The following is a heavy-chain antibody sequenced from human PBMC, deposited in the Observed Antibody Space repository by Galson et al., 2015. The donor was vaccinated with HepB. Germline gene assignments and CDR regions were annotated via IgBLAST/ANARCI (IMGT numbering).Heavy chain of an antibody. CDR2: ISSSSSYI. V-gene: IGHV3-21*01. Sequence: SLRLSCAASGFTFSSYSMNWVRQAPGKGLEWVSSISSSSSYIYYADSVKGRFTISRDNAKNSLYLQMNSLRAEDTAVYYCARGRGYYCSGGSCYSGWFDPWGQGTLVTVSS. CDR1: GFTFSSYS. J-gene: IGHJ5*02. D-gene: IGHD2-15*01. CDR3: ARGRGYYCSGGSCYSGWFDP.